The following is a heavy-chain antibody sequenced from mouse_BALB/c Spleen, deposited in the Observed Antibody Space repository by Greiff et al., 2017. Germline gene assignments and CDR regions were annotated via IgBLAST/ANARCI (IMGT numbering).Heavy chain of an antibody. CDR1: GYTFTSYW. CDR3: TRYFDY. Sequence: LHQSGSELVRPGASVKLSCKASGYTFTSYWMHWVKQRPGQGLEWIGNIYPGSGSTNYDEKFKSKATLTVDTSSSTAYMQLSSLTSEDSAVYYGTRYFDYWGQGTTLTVSS. J-gene: IGHJ2*01. CDR2: IYPGSGST. V-gene: IGHV1S22*01.